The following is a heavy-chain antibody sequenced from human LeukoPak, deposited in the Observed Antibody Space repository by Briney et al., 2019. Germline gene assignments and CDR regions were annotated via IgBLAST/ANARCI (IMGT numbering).Heavy chain of an antibody. D-gene: IGHD3-10*01. CDR3: ARAGAHIFAF. CDR2: ITSSGST. J-gene: IGHJ4*02. CDR1: GFTFSSYE. V-gene: IGHV3-48*03. Sequence: GGSLRLSCAASGFTFSSYEMNWVRQAPGKGLEWVSYITSSGSTHYGDSVKGRFTISRDNAKDSLYLQMNSLRAEDTAVYYCARAGAHIFAFWGQGTLVTVSS.